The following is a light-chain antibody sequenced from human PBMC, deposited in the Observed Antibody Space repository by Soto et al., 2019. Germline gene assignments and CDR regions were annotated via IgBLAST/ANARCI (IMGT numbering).Light chain of an antibody. CDR2: GAS. J-gene: IGKJ4*01. CDR1: QSGSNTY. V-gene: IGKV3-20*01. Sequence: EIVVTQSPGTLSLSPGERATLSCRASQSGSNTYLAWHQQKRGQAPRLLIYGASSRATGIPDRFSGSASGTDFTLTISRLERKDFAVYYCQQYGSSLPFGGGTKVEIK. CDR3: QQYGSSLP.